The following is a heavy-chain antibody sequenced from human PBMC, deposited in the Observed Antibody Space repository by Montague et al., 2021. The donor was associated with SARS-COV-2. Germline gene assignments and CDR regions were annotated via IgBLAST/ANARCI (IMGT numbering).Heavy chain of an antibody. Sequence: SETLSLTCTVSGGSVSSGGFYWNWIRQPPGKGLEWIGYMYSSGSTSYNPSLKSRVTISLDASKNQFSLRLSSVTPADTAVYYCTREGGYWSQGTLVTVSS. J-gene: IGHJ4*02. D-gene: IGHD1-26*01. CDR1: GGSVSSGGFY. CDR2: MYSSGST. CDR3: TREGGY. V-gene: IGHV4-61*08.